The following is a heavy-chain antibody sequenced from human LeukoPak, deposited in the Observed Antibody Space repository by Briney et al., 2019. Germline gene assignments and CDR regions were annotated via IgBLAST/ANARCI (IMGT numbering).Heavy chain of an antibody. CDR3: ACYSSSSARNYYYYMDV. CDR1: GYTFTGYY. V-gene: IGHV1-2*02. J-gene: IGHJ6*03. Sequence: ASVKVSCKASGYTFTGYYMHWVRQAPGQGLEWMGWINPNSGGTNYAQKFQGRVTMTRDTSISTAYMELSRLRSDDTAVYYCACYSSSSARNYYYYMDVWGKGTTVTVSS. CDR2: INPNSGGT. D-gene: IGHD6-6*01.